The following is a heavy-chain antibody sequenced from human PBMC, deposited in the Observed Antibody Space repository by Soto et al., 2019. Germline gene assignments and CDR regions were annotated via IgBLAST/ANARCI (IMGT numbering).Heavy chain of an antibody. J-gene: IGHJ6*02. V-gene: IGHV1-69*01. CDR1: GGTFSSYA. CDR2: IIPIFGTA. D-gene: IGHD1-1*01. CDR3: ARGTTGTTPMYYYYGMDV. Sequence: QVQLVQSGAEVKKPGSSVKVSCKASGGTFSSYAISWVRQAPGQGLEWMGGIIPIFGTANDAQKFQGRVTITADESTSTAYMELSSLRSEDTAVYYCARGTTGTTPMYYYYGMDVWGQGTTVTVSS.